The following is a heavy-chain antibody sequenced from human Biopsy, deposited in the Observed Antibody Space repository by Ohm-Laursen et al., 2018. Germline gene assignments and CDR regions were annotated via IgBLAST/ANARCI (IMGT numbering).Heavy chain of an antibody. D-gene: IGHD3-22*01. V-gene: IGHV4-59*01. CDR2: VFYTGST. Sequence: TLSLTWTVSGDSISSNYWSWIRQPPGKGLEWIGYVFYTGSTDYNPSLQSRVTISVDTSKDHFSLRLRSVTPADTAIYYCARDRGYYSDRTVPGYFDLWGRGTLVTVSS. CDR3: ARDRGYYSDRTVPGYFDL. J-gene: IGHJ2*01. CDR1: GDSISSNY.